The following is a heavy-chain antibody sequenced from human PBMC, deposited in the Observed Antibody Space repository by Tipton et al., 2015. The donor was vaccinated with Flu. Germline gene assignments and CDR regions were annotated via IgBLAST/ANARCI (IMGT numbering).Heavy chain of an antibody. J-gene: IGHJ3*02. D-gene: IGHD2-15*01. V-gene: IGHV4-39*07. CDR3: ARVGHTPADAFDI. Sequence: TLSLTCTVSGGSISSSSYYWGWIRQPPGKGLEWIGSIYYSGSTYYNPSLKSRVTISVDTSKNQFSLKLSSVTAADTAVYYCARVGHTPADAFDIWGQGTMVTVSS. CDR2: IYYSGST. CDR1: GGSISSSSYY.